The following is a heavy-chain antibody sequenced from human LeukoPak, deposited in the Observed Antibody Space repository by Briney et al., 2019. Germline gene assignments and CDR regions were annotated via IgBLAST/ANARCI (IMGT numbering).Heavy chain of an antibody. J-gene: IGHJ3*02. CDR3: AKHIYDFWSGYQISSDAFDI. Sequence: PGGSLKLSCEGSTFSFSGYSMNWVRQAPGKGLEWVAFIRYDGSNKYYADSVKGRFTISRDNSKNTLYLQMNSLRAEDTAVYYCAKHIYDFWSGYQISSDAFDIWGQGTMVTVSS. CDR1: TFSFSGYS. CDR2: IRYDGSNK. D-gene: IGHD3-3*01. V-gene: IGHV3-30*02.